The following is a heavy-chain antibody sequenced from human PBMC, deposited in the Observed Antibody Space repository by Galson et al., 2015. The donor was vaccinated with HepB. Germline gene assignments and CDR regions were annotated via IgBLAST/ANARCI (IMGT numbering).Heavy chain of an antibody. V-gene: IGHV3-48*03. J-gene: IGHJ4*02. Sequence: SLRLSCAASGFTFSSSEMNWVRQAPGKGLEWVSHISGSGTTVYYADSVEGRFTISRDNAKNSLYLQMNSLRAEDTAVYYCATEGGWDVLNYWGQGTLVTVS. D-gene: IGHD6-19*01. CDR3: ATEGGWDVLNY. CDR2: ISGSGTTV. CDR1: GFTFSSSE.